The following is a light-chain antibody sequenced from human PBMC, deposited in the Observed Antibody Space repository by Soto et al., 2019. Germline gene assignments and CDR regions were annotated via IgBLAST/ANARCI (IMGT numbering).Light chain of an antibody. CDR3: LSYDSSLSGFV. J-gene: IGLJ1*01. V-gene: IGLV1-40*01. Sequence: QSVLTQPPSVSGAPGQRVTISCTVSSSNIGAGYDVHWYQQLPGTAPKLLIYDNSNRPSGVPDRFSGSKSGTSASLAITGLQAEDEADYYCLSYDSSLSGFVFGTGTKVTVL. CDR2: DNS. CDR1: SSNIGAGYD.